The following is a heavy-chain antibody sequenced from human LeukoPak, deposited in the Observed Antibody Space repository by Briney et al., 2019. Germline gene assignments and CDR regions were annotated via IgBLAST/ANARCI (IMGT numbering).Heavy chain of an antibody. CDR3: ARDSVAPEVYFDY. Sequence: ASVKVSSKASGYTFTSYYMHWVRQAPGQGLEWMGIINHSGGSTSYAKKFQGRVTMTSDTSTSTDYMELSSLRSEDTAVYYCARDSVAPEVYFDYWGQGTLVTVSS. D-gene: IGHD6-19*01. CDR2: INHSGGST. J-gene: IGHJ4*02. V-gene: IGHV1-46*01. CDR1: GYTFTSYY.